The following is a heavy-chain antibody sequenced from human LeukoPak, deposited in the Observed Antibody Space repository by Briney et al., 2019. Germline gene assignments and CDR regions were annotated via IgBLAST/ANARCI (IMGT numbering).Heavy chain of an antibody. CDR2: ISYDGSNK. CDR1: GFSFSSYG. D-gene: IGHD6-19*01. J-gene: IGHJ6*02. V-gene: IGHV3-30*18. Sequence: GSLRLSCAASGFSFSSYGMHWIRQGPGKGLEWVAVISYDGSNKYYADSVKGRFTISRDNSKNTLYLQMNSLRAEDTAVYYCAKDGEEWLVTDGMDVWGQGTTVTVSS. CDR3: AKDGEEWLVTDGMDV.